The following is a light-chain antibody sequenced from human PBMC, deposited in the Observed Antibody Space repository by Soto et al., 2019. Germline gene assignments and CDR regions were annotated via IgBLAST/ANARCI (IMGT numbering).Light chain of an antibody. V-gene: IGKV1-5*03. CDR3: QLYDNYSWT. Sequence: DIPMTQSPSTLSASVGDTVTITCRANRTIGPWLAWYQQKPGKAPKLLIYKASNLESGVPSRFSGSGSGTEFTLTISSLQPDDFATYYCQLYDNYSWTFGPGTKVEIK. CDR1: RTIGPW. CDR2: KAS. J-gene: IGKJ1*01.